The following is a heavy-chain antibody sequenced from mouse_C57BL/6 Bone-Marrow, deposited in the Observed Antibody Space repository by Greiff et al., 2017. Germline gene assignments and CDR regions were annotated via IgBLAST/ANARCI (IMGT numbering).Heavy chain of an antibody. D-gene: IGHD2-4*01. CDR3: ARQERGSDYPY. Sequence: EVQLVESGGDLVKPGGSLKLSCAASGFTFSSYGMSWVRQTPDKRLEWVATISSGGSYTYYPDSVKGRFTISRDNAKNTLYLQMSSLKSEDTAMXYCARQERGSDYPYWGQGTTLTVSS. CDR2: ISSGGSYT. J-gene: IGHJ2*01. V-gene: IGHV5-6*01. CDR1: GFTFSSYG.